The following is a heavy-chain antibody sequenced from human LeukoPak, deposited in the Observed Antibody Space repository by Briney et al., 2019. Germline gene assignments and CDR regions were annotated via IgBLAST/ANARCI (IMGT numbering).Heavy chain of an antibody. V-gene: IGHV4-59*07. CDR1: VGSLSDYY. CDR2: IYHTGST. J-gene: IGHJ4*02. Sequence: SDTLSLTRTISVGSLSDYYWSWILQPPAQGQEWIGYIYHTGSTSYSPSLKSRVTISADTSQNQFSLKLSSVTAADTAVYYCASRKLGNDYWGQGTLVTVSS. D-gene: IGHD7-27*01. CDR3: ASRKLGNDY.